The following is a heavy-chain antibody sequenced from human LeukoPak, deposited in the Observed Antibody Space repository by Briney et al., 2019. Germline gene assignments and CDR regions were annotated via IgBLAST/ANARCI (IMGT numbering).Heavy chain of an antibody. CDR2: ISSGGRYI. J-gene: IGHJ4*02. D-gene: IGHD2-2*01. Sequence: PGGSLRLSCAASGFNFSHYTMTWVRQAPGKGLEWVSSISSGGRYIYYSDSLRGRFTVSRDDATNSLSLLMNSLRAEDTAVYYCAKGRSSTSSARADYFDYWGQGTLVTVSS. V-gene: IGHV3-21*01. CDR1: GFNFSHYT. CDR3: AKGRSSTSSARADYFDY.